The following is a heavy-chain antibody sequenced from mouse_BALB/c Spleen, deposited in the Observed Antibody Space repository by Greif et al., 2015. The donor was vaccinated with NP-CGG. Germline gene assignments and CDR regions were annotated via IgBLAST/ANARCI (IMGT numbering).Heavy chain of an antibody. CDR3: TRRPLDYYGSRRGYYYAMDY. CDR2: INPSNGGT. J-gene: IGHJ4*01. CDR1: GYTFTSYY. Sequence: VQLQQSGAELVKPGASVKLSCKASGYTFTSYYMYWVKQRPGQGLEWIGEINPSNGGTNFNEKFKSKATLTVDKSSSTAYMQLSSLTSEDSAVYYCTRRPLDYYGSRRGYYYAMDYWGQGTSVTVSS. V-gene: IGHV1S81*02. D-gene: IGHD1-1*01.